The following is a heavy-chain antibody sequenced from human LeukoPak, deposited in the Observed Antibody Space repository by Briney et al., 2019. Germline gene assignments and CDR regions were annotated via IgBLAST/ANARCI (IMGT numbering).Heavy chain of an antibody. D-gene: IGHD2-15*01. CDR3: AREMAYCSGGSCYLQGENWFDP. Sequence: GASVKVSCKASGGTFSSYAISWVRQAPGQGLEWMGGIISTFSTANYAQKFQGRVTITADKSTSTAYMELSSLRSEDTAVYYCAREMAYCSGGSCYLQGENWFDPWGQGTLVTVSS. CDR2: IISTFSTA. J-gene: IGHJ5*02. V-gene: IGHV1-69*06. CDR1: GGTFSSYA.